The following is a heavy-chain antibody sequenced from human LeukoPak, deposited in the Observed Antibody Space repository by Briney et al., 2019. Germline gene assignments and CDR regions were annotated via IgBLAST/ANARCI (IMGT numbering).Heavy chain of an antibody. CDR1: GGSISSSSYY. D-gene: IGHD6-19*01. J-gene: IGHJ1*01. V-gene: IGHV4-39*01. CDR3: ARGRLGLNQH. CDR2: IYYSGST. Sequence: SETLSLTCTVSGGSISSSSYYWGWIRQPPGKGLEWIGSIYYSGSTYYNPSLKSRVTISVDTSKNQFSLKLSSVTAADTAVYYCARGRLGLNQHWGQGTLVTVSS.